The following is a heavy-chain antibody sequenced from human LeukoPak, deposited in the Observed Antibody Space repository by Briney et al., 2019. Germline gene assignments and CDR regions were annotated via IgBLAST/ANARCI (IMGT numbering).Heavy chain of an antibody. CDR1: GFTFSNYA. D-gene: IGHD3-22*01. Sequence: GGSLRLSCAASGFTFSNYAVSWVRQTPGQGLEWVSAISGNGGSTYYADSVRGRFTISRDNSKNTLYLQMNSLRAEDTAVYYCARMGDSSGCCYYYYAMGVWGQGTTVTVSS. J-gene: IGHJ6*02. CDR2: ISGNGGST. CDR3: ARMGDSSGCCYYYYAMGV. V-gene: IGHV3-23*01.